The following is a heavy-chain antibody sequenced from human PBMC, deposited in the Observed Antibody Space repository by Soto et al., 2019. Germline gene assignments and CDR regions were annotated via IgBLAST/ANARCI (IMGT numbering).Heavy chain of an antibody. CDR3: ARNLAGRAFDI. CDR1: GYTFTSYH. Sequence: QVRVGQSGGEVRRPGASVKVSCKASGYTFTSYHISWVRLSPGRGPEWMGWVNAFDDNTNYSQKFQDRVIMTADRSRDTAYMELRNLTADDTALYYCARNLAGRAFDIWGLGTMLTVSS. V-gene: IGHV1-18*04. J-gene: IGHJ3*02. D-gene: IGHD3-16*01. CDR2: VNAFDDNT.